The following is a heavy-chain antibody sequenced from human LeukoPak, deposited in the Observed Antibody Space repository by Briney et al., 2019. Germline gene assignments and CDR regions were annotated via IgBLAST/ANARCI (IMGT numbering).Heavy chain of an antibody. D-gene: IGHD3-3*01. V-gene: IGHV3-23*01. CDR1: GFTFTSYA. CDR3: AKDITIFGAGDFDY. J-gene: IGHJ4*02. Sequence: GGSLRLSCAASGFTFTSYAMSWVRQAPGKGLEWVSAISGSGGGTYYADSVKGRFTISRDNSKNTLYLQMNSLRAEDTAVYYCAKDITIFGAGDFDYWGQGTLVTVSS. CDR2: ISGSGGGT.